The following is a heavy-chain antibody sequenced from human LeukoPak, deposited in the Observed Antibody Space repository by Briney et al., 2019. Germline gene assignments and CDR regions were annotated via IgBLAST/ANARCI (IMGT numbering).Heavy chain of an antibody. V-gene: IGHV3-30*03. D-gene: IGHD1-26*01. CDR2: ISFDGNNK. J-gene: IGHJ3*02. CDR1: GFTFSSYS. Sequence: GGSLRLSCAASGFTFSSYSMNWVRQAPGKGLEWVAVISFDGNNKYYADSVKGRFTISRDNSKNTLYLQMNSLRAEDTAVCYCARDGGSYTTGALDIWGQGTMVTVSS. CDR3: ARDGGSYTTGALDI.